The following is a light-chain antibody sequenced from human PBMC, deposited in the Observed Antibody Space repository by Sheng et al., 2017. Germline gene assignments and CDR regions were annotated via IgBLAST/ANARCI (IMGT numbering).Light chain of an antibody. CDR2: AAS. CDR3: QQGYDFPLS. V-gene: IGKV1-39*01. J-gene: IGKJ4*01. Sequence: IRMTQSPSSLSASVGDRVTITCQASQDISNYLNWYQQKPGKAPKLLISAASNLQGGVPSRFSGSGSGTHFTLTISGLQPEDFAIYFCQQGYDFPLSFGGGTKVDFK. CDR1: QDISNY.